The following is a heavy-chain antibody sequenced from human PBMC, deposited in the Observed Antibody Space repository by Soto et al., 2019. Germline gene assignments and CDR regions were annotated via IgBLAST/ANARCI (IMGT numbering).Heavy chain of an antibody. CDR3: AKWGYSYGEYYFDY. Sequence: GASVKVSCKASGCTLSSYAISWVRHAPGQGLEWMGGIIPIFGTANYAQKFQGRVTITADESTSTAYMELSSLRSEDTAVYYCAKWGYSYGEYYFDYWGQGTLVTVSS. CDR1: GCTLSSYA. CDR2: IIPIFGTA. J-gene: IGHJ4*02. D-gene: IGHD5-18*01. V-gene: IGHV1-69*13.